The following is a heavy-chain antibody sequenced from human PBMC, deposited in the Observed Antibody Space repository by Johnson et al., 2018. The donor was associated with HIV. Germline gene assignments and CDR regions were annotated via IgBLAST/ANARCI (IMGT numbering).Heavy chain of an antibody. Sequence: QVQLVESGGGLIQPGGSLRLSCAASGFTFDDYAMHWVRQAPGKGLELVAVISYDGRNKYYADSVTARFTISRDNSKNTLYLQMNRLRAEDTAVYYCARAGQQWLADAFDIWGQGTIVTVSS. CDR1: GFTFDDYA. CDR2: ISYDGRNK. V-gene: IGHV3-30-3*01. D-gene: IGHD6-19*01. CDR3: ARAGQQWLADAFDI. J-gene: IGHJ3*02.